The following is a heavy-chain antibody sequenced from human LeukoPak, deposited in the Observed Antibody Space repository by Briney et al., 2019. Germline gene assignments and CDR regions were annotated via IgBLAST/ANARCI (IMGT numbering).Heavy chain of an antibody. V-gene: IGHV3-30*04. J-gene: IGHJ2*01. CDR2: ISYDGSNK. Sequence: GRSLRLSCAASGFTFSSYAMHWVRQAPGKGLEWVAVISYDGSNKYYADSVKGRFTISRDNSKNTLYLQMNSLRAEDTALYYCAKDISRGWYGAYWYFDLWGRGTLVTVSS. CDR3: AKDISRGWYGAYWYFDL. D-gene: IGHD6-19*01. CDR1: GFTFSSYA.